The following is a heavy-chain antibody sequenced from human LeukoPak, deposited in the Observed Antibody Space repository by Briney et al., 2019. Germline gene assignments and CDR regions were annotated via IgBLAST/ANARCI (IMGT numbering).Heavy chain of an antibody. CDR2: NSAYNGNT. Sequence: GASVKVSCKASGYTFTSYGISWVRQAPGQGLEWMGWNSAYNGNTNYAQKLQGRVTMTTDTSTSTAYMELRSLRSDDTAVYYCARYCSSTSCYHDAFDIWGQGTMVTVSS. D-gene: IGHD2-2*01. CDR3: ARYCSSTSCYHDAFDI. J-gene: IGHJ3*02. CDR1: GYTFTSYG. V-gene: IGHV1-18*01.